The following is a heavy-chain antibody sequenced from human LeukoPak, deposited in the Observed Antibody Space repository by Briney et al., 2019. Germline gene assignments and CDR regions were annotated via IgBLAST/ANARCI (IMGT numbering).Heavy chain of an antibody. CDR3: ARDANDFLGDY. V-gene: IGHV1-18*01. CDR1: GYTFSSYG. Sequence: ASVKVSCKASGYTFSSYGMSWVRQAPGKGLEWMGWISVYSGNTNYAQRFQERVTMTTDTSTTKAYMELRSLRSDDTAMYYFARDANDFLGDYWGQGTLVTVSS. CDR2: ISVYSGNT. J-gene: IGHJ4*02. D-gene: IGHD3/OR15-3a*01.